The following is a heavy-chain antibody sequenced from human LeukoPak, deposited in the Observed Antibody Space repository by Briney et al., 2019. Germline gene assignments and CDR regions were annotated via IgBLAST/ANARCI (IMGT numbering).Heavy chain of an antibody. CDR3: ARRAGAYSHPYDY. D-gene: IGHD4/OR15-4a*01. V-gene: IGHV3-53*01. Sequence: GGSLRLSFTVSGFPLSSDSMSWVRPAPGKGLGWVSFIYSGGSTHYSDSVKGRFTISRDNSKNTLYLQMNSLRAEDTAVYYCARRAGAYSHPYDYWGQGTLVTVSS. CDR1: GFPLSSDS. CDR2: IYSGGST. J-gene: IGHJ4*02.